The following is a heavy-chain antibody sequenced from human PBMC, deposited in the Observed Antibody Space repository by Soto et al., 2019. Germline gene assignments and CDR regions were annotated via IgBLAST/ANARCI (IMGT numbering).Heavy chain of an antibody. CDR2: IYYSGST. Sequence: QLQLQESGPGLVKPSETLSLTCTVSGGSISSSSYYWGWIRQPPGKGLEWIGSIYYSGSTYYNPSLKSRVPISVDTSMNQFSLKLSSGTAANTAVYYCARLVIVVVPAAISTAFDIWGQGTMVTVSS. D-gene: IGHD2-2*02. V-gene: IGHV4-39*01. CDR1: GGSISSSSYY. J-gene: IGHJ3*02. CDR3: ARLVIVVVPAAISTAFDI.